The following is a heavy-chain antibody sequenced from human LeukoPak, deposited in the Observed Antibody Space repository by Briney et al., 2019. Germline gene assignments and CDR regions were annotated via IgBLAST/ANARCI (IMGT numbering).Heavy chain of an antibody. Sequence: PGGSLRLSCAASGCTFSDYYMSWIRQAPGKGLEWVSYISSSGSTIYYADSVKGRFTISRDNAKNSLYLQMNSLRAEDTAVYYCARPRSYSSGHLDYWGQGTLVTVSS. V-gene: IGHV3-11*04. J-gene: IGHJ4*02. CDR2: ISSSGSTI. CDR3: ARPRSYSSGHLDY. CDR1: GCTFSDYY. D-gene: IGHD6-19*01.